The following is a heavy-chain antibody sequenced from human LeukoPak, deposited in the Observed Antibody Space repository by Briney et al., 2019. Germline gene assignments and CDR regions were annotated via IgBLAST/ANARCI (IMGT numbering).Heavy chain of an antibody. Sequence: GGSLRLSCTASGFTFSSYAMSWVRQAPGKGLEWVAHVKPDGSEKSYVDSVKGRFTISRDNAQNSLYLQMNSLRAEDTAVYYCARDRGYYVFDYWGQGTLVTVSS. V-gene: IGHV3-7*01. CDR1: GFTFSSYA. CDR2: VKPDGSEK. CDR3: ARDRGYYVFDY. D-gene: IGHD3-22*01. J-gene: IGHJ4*02.